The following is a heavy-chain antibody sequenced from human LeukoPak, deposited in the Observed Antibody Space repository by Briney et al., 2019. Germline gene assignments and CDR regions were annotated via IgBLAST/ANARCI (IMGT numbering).Heavy chain of an antibody. V-gene: IGHV3-23*01. CDR3: AKGDILTGSYYFDY. J-gene: IGHJ4*02. CDR2: ISGSGGST. D-gene: IGHD3-9*01. CDR1: GFTFSSYW. Sequence: GGSLRLSCAASGFTFSSYWMHWVRQAPGKGLEWVSAISGSGGSTYYADSVKGRFTISRDNSKNTLYLQMNSLRAEDTAVYYCAKGDILTGSYYFDYWGQGTLVTVSS.